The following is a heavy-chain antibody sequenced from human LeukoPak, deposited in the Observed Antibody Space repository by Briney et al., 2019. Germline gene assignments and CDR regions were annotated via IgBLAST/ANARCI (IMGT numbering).Heavy chain of an antibody. CDR3: AKSDGDPEYYYYMDV. V-gene: IGHV3-48*03. Sequence: GGSLRLSCAASGFTFSSYELNWVRQAPGKGLEWVSYISSSGSTIKYADSVKGRFTISRDNSKNTLYLQMNSLRAEDTAVYYCAKSDGDPEYYYYMDVWGKGTTVTISS. CDR1: GFTFSSYE. J-gene: IGHJ6*03. CDR2: ISSSGSTI. D-gene: IGHD4-17*01.